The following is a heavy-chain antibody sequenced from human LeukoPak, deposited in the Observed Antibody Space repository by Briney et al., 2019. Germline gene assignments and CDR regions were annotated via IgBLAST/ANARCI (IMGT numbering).Heavy chain of an antibody. CDR1: GFTVSSNY. J-gene: IGHJ4*02. Sequence: GGSLRLSCAASGFTVSSNYMSWVRQAPGKGREWVSVIYSGGSTYYADSAKGRFTISRDNSKNTLYLQMNSLRAEDTAVYYCARSQRTLSAVAGTLGYWGQGTLVTVSS. D-gene: IGHD6-19*01. CDR2: IYSGGST. CDR3: ARSQRTLSAVAGTLGY. V-gene: IGHV3-53*01.